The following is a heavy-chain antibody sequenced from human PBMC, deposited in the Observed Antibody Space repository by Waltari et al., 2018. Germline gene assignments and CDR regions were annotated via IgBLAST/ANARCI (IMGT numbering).Heavy chain of an antibody. CDR1: GYTLPESP. CDR2: YVPEDGET. Sequence: QVQLVQSGAEVKKPGASVKVSCTVSGYTLPESPMHWVRQAPGKGLEWLGGYVPEDGETIYAQSFQGRVAMTEDTSADTAYMELSSLTSEDTAVYYCATDHYRQSGYDTWGQGTLVTVSS. J-gene: IGHJ5*02. CDR3: ATDHYRQSGYDT. D-gene: IGHD5-12*01. V-gene: IGHV1-24*01.